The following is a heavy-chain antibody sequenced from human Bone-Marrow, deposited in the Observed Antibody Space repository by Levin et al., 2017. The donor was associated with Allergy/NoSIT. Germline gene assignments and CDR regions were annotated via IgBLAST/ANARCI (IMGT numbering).Heavy chain of an antibody. CDR3: ARESKAAAGTLDF. CDR1: GFDFSDYY. Sequence: GGSLRLSCVGSGFDFSDYYMTWIRQAPGQRLEWASHISNTARTTYYADSVRGRFTISRDNTKRSLFLQMDSLKVEDTAVYYCARESKAAAGTLDFWGQGIVVVVSS. J-gene: IGHJ4*02. V-gene: IGHV3-11*01. CDR2: ISNTARTT. D-gene: IGHD6-13*01.